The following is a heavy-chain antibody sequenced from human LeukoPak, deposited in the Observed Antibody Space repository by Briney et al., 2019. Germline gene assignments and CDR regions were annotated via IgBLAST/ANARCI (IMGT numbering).Heavy chain of an antibody. D-gene: IGHD3-3*01. V-gene: IGHV4-61*01. CDR1: GGSVSSNNFS. CDR3: ARGMYYDFWSGFPLWFDP. Sequence: SETLSLTCTVSGGSVSSNNFSWGWIRQPPGKGLEWIGYIYYSGSTNYNPSLKSRVTISVDTSKNQFSLKLSSVTAADTAVYYCARGMYYDFWSGFPLWFDPWGQGTLVTVSS. CDR2: IYYSGST. J-gene: IGHJ5*02.